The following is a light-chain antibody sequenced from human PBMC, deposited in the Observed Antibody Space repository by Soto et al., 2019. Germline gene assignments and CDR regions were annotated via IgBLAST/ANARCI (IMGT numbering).Light chain of an antibody. V-gene: IGKV3-11*01. CDR1: QSVSSY. J-gene: IGKJ4*01. CDR2: DAS. Sequence: IVLRQSPSTVSLSPRGRAPLSCRASQSVSSYLAWYQQKPGQAPRLLIYDASNRATGIPARFSGSGSGTEFTLTISCLQSEDFAVYYCQQYADWPLTFGGGANVAIK. CDR3: QQYADWPLT.